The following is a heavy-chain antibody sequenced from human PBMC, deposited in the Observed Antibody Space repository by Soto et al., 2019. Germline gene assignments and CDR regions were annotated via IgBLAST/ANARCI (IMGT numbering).Heavy chain of an antibody. CDR3: ATDNRGCPVGLLDH. CDR1: GLTFGTYA. J-gene: IGHJ4*02. D-gene: IGHD1-26*01. Sequence: PGGSLRLSCAASGLTFGTYAMSWVRQAPGKGLEWVSAISSSGGSTFYADSVKGRFTISRDNSNNTLFLQMNSLRAEDTATYYCATDNRGCPVGLLDHWGQGTPGTVSS. CDR2: ISSSGGST. V-gene: IGHV3-23*01.